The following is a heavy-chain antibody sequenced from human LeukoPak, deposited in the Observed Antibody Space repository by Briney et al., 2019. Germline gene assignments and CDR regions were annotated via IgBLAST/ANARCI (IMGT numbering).Heavy chain of an antibody. J-gene: IGHJ3*02. Sequence: GASVKVSCKASRGTFSSYAISWVRQAPGQGLEWMGGIIPIFGTANYAQKFQGRVTITADESTSTACMELSSLRSEDTAVYYCARGAIFSPGGVVVPAAILPAGGGGAFDIWGQGTMVTVSS. CDR3: ARGAIFSPGGVVVPAAILPAGGGGAFDI. D-gene: IGHD2-2*02. V-gene: IGHV1-69*13. CDR1: RGTFSSYA. CDR2: IIPIFGTA.